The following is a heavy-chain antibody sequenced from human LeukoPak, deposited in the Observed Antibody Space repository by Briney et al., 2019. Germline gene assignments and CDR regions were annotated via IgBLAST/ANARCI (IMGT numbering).Heavy chain of an antibody. CDR1: GFTFSSYG. CDR2: ISYDGSNA. Sequence: GGSLRLSCAASGFTFSSYGMHWVRQAPGKGLEWVALISYDGSNAYYAGSVKGRFTISRDNSKNTVFLQMISLRAEDTAVYYCAKGFDYYYDSSQYYYGMDVWGQGTTVTVS. J-gene: IGHJ6*02. V-gene: IGHV3-30*18. CDR3: AKGFDYYYDSSQYYYGMDV. D-gene: IGHD3-22*01.